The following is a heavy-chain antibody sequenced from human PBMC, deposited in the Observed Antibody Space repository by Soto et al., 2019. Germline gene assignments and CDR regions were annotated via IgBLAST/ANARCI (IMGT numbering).Heavy chain of an antibody. D-gene: IGHD5-18*01. CDR2: INHSGST. V-gene: IGHV4-34*01. Sequence: QVQLQQWGAGLLKPSETLSLTCAVYGGSFSGYYWSWIRQPPGKGLEWIGEINHSGSTNYNPSLKSRVTISVYTSKNQFSLKLSSVTAADTAVYYCARGVTPDYWCQGTLVTVSS. CDR1: GGSFSGYY. CDR3: ARGVTPDY. J-gene: IGHJ4*02.